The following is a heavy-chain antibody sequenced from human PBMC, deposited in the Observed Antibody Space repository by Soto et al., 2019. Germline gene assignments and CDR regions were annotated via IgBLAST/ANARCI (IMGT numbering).Heavy chain of an antibody. CDR3: ASTRARTYGSSSFRPPYYYYGMDV. J-gene: IGHJ6*02. CDR1: GFTFSSYG. CDR2: IWYDGSNK. D-gene: IGHD6-6*01. V-gene: IGHV3-33*01. Sequence: QVQLVESGGGVVQPGRSLRLSCAASGFTFSSYGMHWVRQAPGKGLEWVAVIWYDGSNKYYADSVKGRFTISRDNSKNTLYLQMNSLRAEDTAVYYCASTRARTYGSSSFRPPYYYYGMDVWGQGTTVTVSS.